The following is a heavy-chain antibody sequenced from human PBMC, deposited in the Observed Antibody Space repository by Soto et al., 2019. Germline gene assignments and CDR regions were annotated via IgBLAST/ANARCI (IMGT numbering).Heavy chain of an antibody. CDR1: GCSISSGGYY. CDR3: ARGRGGHILTGPLLDY. CDR2: IYYSGST. J-gene: IGHJ4*02. Sequence: TLSLTFTVSGCSISSGGYYWSWIRQHPGKGLEWIGYIYYSGSTYYNPSLKSRVTISVDTSKNQFSLKLSSVTAADTAVYYCARGRGGHILTGPLLDYWGQGTLVTVSS. V-gene: IGHV4-31*03. D-gene: IGHD3-9*01.